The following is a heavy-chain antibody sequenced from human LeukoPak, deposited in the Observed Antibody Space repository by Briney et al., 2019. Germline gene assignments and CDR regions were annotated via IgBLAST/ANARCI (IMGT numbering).Heavy chain of an antibody. V-gene: IGHV3-9*01. CDR3: ARGQLHSRFDY. CDR1: GFTFDDYA. J-gene: IGHJ4*02. Sequence: GGSLRLSCAASGFTFDDYAMHWVRQAPGKGLEWVSSIKWNSGNIDYADSVKGRFTISRDNAKNSLYLQMNSLRAEDTALYYCARGQLHSRFDYWGQGTLVTVSS. D-gene: IGHD1-26*01. CDR2: IKWNSGNI.